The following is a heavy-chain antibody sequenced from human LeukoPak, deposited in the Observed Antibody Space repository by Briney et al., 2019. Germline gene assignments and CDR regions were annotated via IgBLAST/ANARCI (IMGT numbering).Heavy chain of an antibody. D-gene: IGHD3-3*01. CDR1: GFPLRTSGVG. V-gene: IGHV2-5*02. CDR2: IHWDDDK. J-gene: IGHJ4*02. CDR3: AHSGRFWSGFYIDKYFDY. Sequence: SGPTLVLPTQTLTLTCAFLGFPLRTSGVGVGWVGQSSVKALECLPSIHWDDDKRYSPFLKNRATITKDTSKNQVILTMASVDPVDTGTYFCAHSGRFWSGFYIDKYFDYWGQGTLITVSS.